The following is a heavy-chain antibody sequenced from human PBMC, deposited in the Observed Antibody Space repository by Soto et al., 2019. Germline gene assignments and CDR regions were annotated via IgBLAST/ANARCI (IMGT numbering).Heavy chain of an antibody. V-gene: IGHV1-46*01. CDR3: ARTSRVAGSCSAFDI. CDR2: INPSGGST. CDR1: GYTFTSYY. Sequence: ASVKVSCKASGYTFTSYYMHWVRQAPGQGLEWMGIINPSGGSTSYAQKFQGRVTMTRDTSTSTVYMELSSLRSEDTAVYYCARTSRVAGSCSAFDIWGQGTMVTVSS. J-gene: IGHJ3*02. D-gene: IGHD2-15*01.